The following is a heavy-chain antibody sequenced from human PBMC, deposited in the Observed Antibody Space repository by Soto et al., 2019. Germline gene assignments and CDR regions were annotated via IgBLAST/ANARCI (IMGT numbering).Heavy chain of an antibody. J-gene: IGHJ4*02. CDR3: AKDTLRGNGDYHRIGFYFDY. Sequence: GGSLRLSCAASGFTFSSYGMHWVRQAPGKGLEWVAVISYDGSNKYYADSVKGRFTISRDNSKNTLYLQMNSLRAEDTAVYYCAKDTLRGNGDYHRIGFYFDYWGQGTLVTVSS. CDR2: ISYDGSNK. V-gene: IGHV3-30*18. CDR1: GFTFSSYG. D-gene: IGHD4-17*01.